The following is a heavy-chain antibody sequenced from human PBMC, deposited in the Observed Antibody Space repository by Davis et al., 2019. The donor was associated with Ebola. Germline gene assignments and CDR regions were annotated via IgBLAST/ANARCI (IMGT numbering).Heavy chain of an antibody. CDR1: GFPFSSYT. D-gene: IGHD3-16*01. CDR3: ATSESFFDYAAYFHY. Sequence: GESLKISCAASGFPFSSYTMNWVRQAPGKGLEWVSSISSDGSYIFYADSAKGRFTISRDNAKNSLYLQMNSVKVEDTAVYFCATSESFFDYAAYFHYWGQGTLLTVSS. J-gene: IGHJ4*02. CDR2: ISSDGSYI. V-gene: IGHV3-21*06.